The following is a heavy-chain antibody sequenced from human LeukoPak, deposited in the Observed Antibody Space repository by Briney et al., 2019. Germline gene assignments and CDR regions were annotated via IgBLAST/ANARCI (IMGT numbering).Heavy chain of an antibody. CDR2: IHPSGGST. V-gene: IGHV1-46*01. CDR3: ARMGMDSAMVTNFFDC. CDR1: GYSFTSHY. D-gene: IGHD5-18*01. Sequence: ASVKVSCKASGYSFTSHYMHLVRQAPGQALEWMGVIHPSGGSTSYAPKFQGRVTMTKDTSTSTVYLDLSSLRFEDTALYYCARMGMDSAMVTNFFDCWGQGTMVTVSS. J-gene: IGHJ4*02.